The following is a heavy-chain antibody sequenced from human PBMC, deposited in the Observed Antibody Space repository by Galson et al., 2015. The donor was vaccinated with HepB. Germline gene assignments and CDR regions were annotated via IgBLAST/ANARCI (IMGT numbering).Heavy chain of an antibody. V-gene: IGHV3-30*18. CDR1: GFTFSSYG. CDR3: AKAGETYYYDSSGLDY. Sequence: SLRLSCAASGFTFSSYGMHWVRQAPGKGLEWVAVISYDGSNKYYADSVKGRFTISRDNSKNTLYLQMNSLRAEDTAVYYCAKAGETYYYDSSGLDYWGQGTLVTVSS. CDR2: ISYDGSNK. D-gene: IGHD3-22*01. J-gene: IGHJ4*02.